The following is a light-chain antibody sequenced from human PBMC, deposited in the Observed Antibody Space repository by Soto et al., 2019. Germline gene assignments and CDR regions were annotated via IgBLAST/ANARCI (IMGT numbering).Light chain of an antibody. CDR1: QSVSSSY. V-gene: IGKV3-20*01. CDR2: GAS. Sequence: ETVLTQSPGTLSLSPGEGATLSCRASQSVSSSYLAWYQQKPGQAPRLLIYGASSRATGIPDRFSGSGSGTDFTLTISRLEPEDFAVYYCQQYASFSWTFGQGTKVDIK. CDR3: QQYASFSWT. J-gene: IGKJ1*01.